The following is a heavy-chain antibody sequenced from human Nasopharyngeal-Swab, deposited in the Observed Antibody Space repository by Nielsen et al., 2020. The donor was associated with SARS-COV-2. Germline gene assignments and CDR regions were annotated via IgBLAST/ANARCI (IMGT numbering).Heavy chain of an antibody. D-gene: IGHD5-18*01. CDR2: ISGSGGST. V-gene: IGHV3-23*01. CDR1: GFTFSSHA. CDR3: AKGAYVTTNTAMVPFDY. Sequence: GESLKISCAASGFTFSSHAMSWVRQTPGKLREWVSAISGSGGSTNYADSVKGRSTISRDNSKNTLYLQMNSLRVEDTAVYYCAKGAYVTTNTAMVPFDYWGQGILVTVSS. J-gene: IGHJ4*02.